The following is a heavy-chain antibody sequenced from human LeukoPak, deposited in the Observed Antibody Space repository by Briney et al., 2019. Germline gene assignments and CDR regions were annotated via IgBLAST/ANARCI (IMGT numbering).Heavy chain of an antibody. CDR3: ARISFRVVTGFDV. J-gene: IGHJ4*02. D-gene: IGHD3-3*01. V-gene: IGHV1-18*01. CDR2: ISVYNGNT. CDR1: GYTFTSYG. Sequence: ASVKLSCNASGYTFTSYGISWVRQAPGQGLEWMGWISVYNGNTNYAQQLQGRVTVTTDTSTSTAYMELRSLRSDDKGVYYCARISFRVVTGFDVWGQGTLVTVSS.